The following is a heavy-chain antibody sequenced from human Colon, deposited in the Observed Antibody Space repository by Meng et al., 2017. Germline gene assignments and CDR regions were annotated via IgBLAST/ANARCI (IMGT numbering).Heavy chain of an antibody. V-gene: IGHV4-39*01. Sequence: QLHLQESGPGLVKPSETLSITCTASGDSIGSSRYYWGWIRQSPGKGLELMGSIYYSGSTSYNPSLESRVTISVDTSKNQFSLKLTSVTAADTAVYYCARLSVSPSTSGSYPWYFDFWGQGALVTVSS. CDR1: GDSIGSSRYY. D-gene: IGHD1-26*01. J-gene: IGHJ4*02. CDR2: IYYSGST. CDR3: ARLSVSPSTSGSYPWYFDF.